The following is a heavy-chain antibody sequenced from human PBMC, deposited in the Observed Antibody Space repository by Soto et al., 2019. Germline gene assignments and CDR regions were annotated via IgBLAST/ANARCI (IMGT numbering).Heavy chain of an antibody. D-gene: IGHD1-20*01. CDR1: GFTFDDYA. CDR2: ISWNSGSI. J-gene: IGHJ4*02. Sequence: GGSLRLSCAASGFTFDDYAMHWVRQAPGKGLEWVSGISWNSGSIGYADSVKGRFTISRDNAKNSLYLQMNSLRAEDTALYYCAKDIRGITGTTLDYWGQGTLVTAPQ. CDR3: AKDIRGITGTTLDY. V-gene: IGHV3-9*01.